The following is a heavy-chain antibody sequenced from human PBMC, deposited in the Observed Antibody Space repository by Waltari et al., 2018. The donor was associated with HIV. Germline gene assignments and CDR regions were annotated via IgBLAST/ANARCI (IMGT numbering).Heavy chain of an antibody. CDR3: AKGTVGATPYFDY. J-gene: IGHJ4*02. Sequence: EVQLVESGGVVVQPGGSLRLSCAASGFTFDDYTIPWVRQAPGKGRESVSLVSWDGGSTYYADSWKGRVTISRDNSKNSLYLQMNSLRTEDTALYYCAKGTVGATPYFDYWGQGTLVTVSS. CDR2: VSWDGGST. D-gene: IGHD1-26*01. CDR1: GFTFDDYT. V-gene: IGHV3-43*01.